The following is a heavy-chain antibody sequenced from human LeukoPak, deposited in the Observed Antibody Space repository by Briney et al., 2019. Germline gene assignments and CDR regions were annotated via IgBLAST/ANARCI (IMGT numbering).Heavy chain of an antibody. D-gene: IGHD3-22*01. CDR1: GYTFTNYF. Sequence: ASVKVCCKASGYTFTNYFINWVRQAPGQGLEWMGIINPSGGSTTYAQKFQGRVTMTRDMSTSTVYLELSRLRSEDTAVYYCARGHDSSGYYYGYWGQGTLVTVSS. CDR2: INPSGGST. CDR3: ARGHDSSGYYYGY. J-gene: IGHJ4*02. V-gene: IGHV1-46*01.